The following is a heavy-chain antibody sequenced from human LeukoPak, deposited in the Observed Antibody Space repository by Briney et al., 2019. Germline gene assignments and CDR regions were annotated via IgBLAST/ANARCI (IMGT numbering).Heavy chain of an antibody. V-gene: IGHV3-9*01. CDR1: GFTFDDYA. D-gene: IGHD3-10*01. CDR2: ISWNSGSI. CDR3: AREPMVRGIYFDY. J-gene: IGHJ4*02. Sequence: GGSLRLSCAASGFTFDDYAMHWVRQAPGKGLEWVSGISWNSGSIGYADSVKGRFTISRDNAKNSLYLQMNSLRAEDTAVYYCAREPMVRGIYFDYWGQGTLVTVSS.